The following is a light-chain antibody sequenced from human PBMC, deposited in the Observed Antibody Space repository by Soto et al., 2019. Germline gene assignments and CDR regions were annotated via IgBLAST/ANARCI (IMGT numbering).Light chain of an antibody. Sequence: DIVMTQSPDSLAVSLGERATINCKSSQSVLYSSNNKNYLAWYQQKPGQPPKLLISWASTRESGVPDRFSGSGSETDFPLTITSLQAEDVAVYYCQQYYNTLYTFGQGTRLEIK. J-gene: IGKJ5*01. CDR3: QQYYNTLYT. CDR1: QSVLYSSNNKNY. V-gene: IGKV4-1*01. CDR2: WAS.